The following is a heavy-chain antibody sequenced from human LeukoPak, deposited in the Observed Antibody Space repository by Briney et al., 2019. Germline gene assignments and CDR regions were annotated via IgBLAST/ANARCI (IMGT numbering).Heavy chain of an antibody. V-gene: IGHV3-30*03. D-gene: IGHD3-22*01. J-gene: IGHJ4*02. CDR1: GFTFSSYG. CDR2: ISYDGSNK. CDR3: ATHDSSGYFDY. Sequence: GGSLRLSCAASGFTFSSYGMHWVRQAPGKGLEWVAVISYDGSNKYYADSVKGRFTISRDNSKNTLYLQMNSLRAEDTAVYYCATHDSSGYFDYWGQGTLVTVSS.